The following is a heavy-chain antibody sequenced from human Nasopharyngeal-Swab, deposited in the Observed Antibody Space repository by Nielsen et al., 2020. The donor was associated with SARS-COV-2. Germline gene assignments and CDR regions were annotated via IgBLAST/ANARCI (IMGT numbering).Heavy chain of an antibody. CDR2: IKQDGSEK. V-gene: IGHV3-7*03. Sequence: GGSLRLSCAASGFTFSSYWMSWVRQAPGKGLEWVANIKQDGSEKYYVDSVKGRFTISRDNAKNSLYLQMNSLRAEDTAVYYCARDLPDYDFWSGYPIYYYYGMDVWGQGTTVTVSS. CDR3: ARDLPDYDFWSGYPIYYYYGMDV. CDR1: GFTFSSYW. D-gene: IGHD3-3*01. J-gene: IGHJ6*02.